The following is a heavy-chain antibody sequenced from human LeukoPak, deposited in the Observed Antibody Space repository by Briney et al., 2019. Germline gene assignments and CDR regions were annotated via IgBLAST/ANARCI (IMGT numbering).Heavy chain of an antibody. Sequence: ASVKVSCKASGYTFTSYGISWVRQAPGQGLEWMGWISAYNGNTNYAQKLQGGVTMTTDTSTSTAYMELRSLRSDDTAVYYCASAPHCSSTSCYYYYYMDVWGKGTTVTVSS. D-gene: IGHD2-2*01. CDR1: GYTFTSYG. J-gene: IGHJ6*03. CDR2: ISAYNGNT. CDR3: ASAPHCSSTSCYYYYYMDV. V-gene: IGHV1-18*01.